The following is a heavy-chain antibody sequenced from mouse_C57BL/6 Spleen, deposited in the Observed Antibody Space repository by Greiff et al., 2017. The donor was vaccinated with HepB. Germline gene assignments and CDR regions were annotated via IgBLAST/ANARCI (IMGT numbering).Heavy chain of an antibody. CDR1: GYTFTSYW. CDR3: AYSNYEYYYAMDY. Sequence: VQLQQPGAELVKPGASVKLSCKASGYTFTSYWMHWVKQRPGQGLEWIGMIHPNSGSTNYNEKFKSKATLTVDKSSSTAYMQLSSLTSEDSAVYYCAYSNYEYYYAMDYWGQGTSVTVSS. CDR2: IHPNSGST. D-gene: IGHD2-5*01. V-gene: IGHV1-64*01. J-gene: IGHJ4*01.